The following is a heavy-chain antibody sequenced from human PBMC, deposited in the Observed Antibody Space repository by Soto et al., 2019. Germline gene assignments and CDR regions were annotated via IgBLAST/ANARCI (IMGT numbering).Heavy chain of an antibody. V-gene: IGHV1-69*13. CDR3: ASESSGWYRQFDY. J-gene: IGHJ4*02. CDR1: GGTFSSYA. CDR2: IIPIFGTA. Sequence: GASVKVSCKASGGTFSSYAISWVRQAPGQGLEWMGGIIPIFGTANYAQKFQGRVTITADESTSTAYMELSSLRSEDTAVYYCASESSGWYRQFDYWGQGTLVTVSS. D-gene: IGHD6-19*01.